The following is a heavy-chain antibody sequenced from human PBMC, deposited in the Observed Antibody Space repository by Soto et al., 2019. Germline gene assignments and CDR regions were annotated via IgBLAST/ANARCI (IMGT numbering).Heavy chain of an antibody. Sequence: SVKVSCKASGGTFSSYAISWVRQAPGQGLEWMGGIIPIFGTANYAQKFQGRVTITADESTSTAYMEQSSLRSEDTAVYYCASLLGGATVNYYYYYYGMDVWGQGTTVTVSS. V-gene: IGHV1-69*13. CDR3: ASLLGGATVNYYYYYYGMDV. CDR1: GGTFSSYA. J-gene: IGHJ6*02. CDR2: IIPIFGTA. D-gene: IGHD1-26*01.